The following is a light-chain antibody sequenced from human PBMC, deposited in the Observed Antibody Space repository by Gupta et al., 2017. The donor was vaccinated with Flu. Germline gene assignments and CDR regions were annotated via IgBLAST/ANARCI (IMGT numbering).Light chain of an antibody. CDR3: QQYGSSLFT. Sequence: IVLTQSPGTLSLSPGERATLSCRASQSVSSSYLAWYQQKPGQAPRRLIYGASSRATGIPDRFSGSGSGTDFTLTISRLEPEDFALYDCQQYGSSLFTFGPGTKVDIK. CDR2: GAS. V-gene: IGKV3-20*01. J-gene: IGKJ3*01. CDR1: QSVSSSY.